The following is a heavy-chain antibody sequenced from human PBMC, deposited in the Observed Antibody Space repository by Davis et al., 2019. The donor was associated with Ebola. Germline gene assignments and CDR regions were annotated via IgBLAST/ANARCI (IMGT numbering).Heavy chain of an antibody. J-gene: IGHJ2*01. D-gene: IGHD2-2*01. Sequence: PGGSLRLSCTVSGGSISSYYWSWIRQPAGKGLEWIGRIYTSGSTNYNPSLKSRVTMSVDTSKNQFSLKLSSVTAADTAVYYCAMRNCSSTSCYVAWYFDLWGRGTLVTVSS. CDR3: AMRNCSSTSCYVAWYFDL. CDR2: IYTSGST. CDR1: GGSISSYY. V-gene: IGHV4-4*07.